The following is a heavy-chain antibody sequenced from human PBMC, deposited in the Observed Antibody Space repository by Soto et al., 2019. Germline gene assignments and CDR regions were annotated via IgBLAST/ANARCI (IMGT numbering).Heavy chain of an antibody. CDR3: ARESGYAVRVDFFDI. V-gene: IGHV3-23*01. J-gene: IGHJ3*02. Sequence: GGSLRLSCTASGFTFSSYAKSWVRQAPGKGLEWDSAVSFNGGSTYYAHSVKSRFTISRDNSKNKLYLQMNSLIAEDTAVYYCARESGYAVRVDFFDIWGQGTLVTVSS. CDR1: GFTFSSYA. D-gene: IGHD2-21*01. CDR2: VSFNGGST.